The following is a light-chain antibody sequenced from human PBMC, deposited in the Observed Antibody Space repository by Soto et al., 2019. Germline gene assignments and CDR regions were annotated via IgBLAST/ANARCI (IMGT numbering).Light chain of an antibody. V-gene: IGLV2-14*01. Sequence: QSALTQPASVSGSPGQSITISCTGTISDFVIYNYVSWYQQHPGKAPKLMLYGVSNRPSGVSNRFSGSKSGNTASLTISGLQAEDEADYYCSSHTTSSPLQVFGTGTKLTVL. J-gene: IGLJ1*01. CDR2: GVS. CDR1: ISDFVIYNY. CDR3: SSHTTSSPLQV.